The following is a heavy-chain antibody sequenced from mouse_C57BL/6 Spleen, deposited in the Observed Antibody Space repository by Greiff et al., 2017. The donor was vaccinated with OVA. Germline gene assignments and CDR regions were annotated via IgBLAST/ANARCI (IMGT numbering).Heavy chain of an antibody. J-gene: IGHJ3*01. D-gene: IGHD2-4*01. V-gene: IGHV5-4*01. Sequence: EVQGVESGGGLVKPGGSLKLSCAASGFTFSSYAMSWVRQTPEKRLEWVATISDGGSYTYYPDNVKGRFTISRDNAKNNLYLQMSHLKSEDTAMYYCARDGGDYDGGFAYWGQGTLVTVSA. CDR3: ARDGGDYDGGFAY. CDR1: GFTFSSYA. CDR2: ISDGGSYT.